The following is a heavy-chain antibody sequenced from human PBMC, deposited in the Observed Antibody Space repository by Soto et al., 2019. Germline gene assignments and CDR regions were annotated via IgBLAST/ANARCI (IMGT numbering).Heavy chain of an antibody. J-gene: IGHJ4*02. D-gene: IGHD2-15*01. CDR2: IYHSGST. CDR3: ARSLGSLGYCSGGSCPTQGYFDY. CDR1: GGSISSSNW. Sequence: PSETLSLTCAVSGGSISSSNWWSWVRQPPGKGLEWIGEIYHSGSTNYNPSLKSRVTISVDKSKNQFPLKLSSVTAADTAVYYCARSLGSLGYCSGGSCPTQGYFDYWGQGTPVTVSS. V-gene: IGHV4-4*02.